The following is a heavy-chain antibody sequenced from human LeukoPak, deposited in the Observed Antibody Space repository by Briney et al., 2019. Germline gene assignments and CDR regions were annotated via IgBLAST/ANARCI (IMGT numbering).Heavy chain of an antibody. Sequence: ASVKVSCKVSGYTLTELSMHWVRQAPGKGLEWMGGFDPEDGETIYAQKLQGRVTMTEDTSTDTAYMELSSLRSEDTAVYYCARGVYYYDSSGYYFDYWGQGTLVTVSS. D-gene: IGHD3-22*01. J-gene: IGHJ4*02. V-gene: IGHV1-24*01. CDR3: ARGVYYYDSSGYYFDY. CDR1: GYTLTELS. CDR2: FDPEDGET.